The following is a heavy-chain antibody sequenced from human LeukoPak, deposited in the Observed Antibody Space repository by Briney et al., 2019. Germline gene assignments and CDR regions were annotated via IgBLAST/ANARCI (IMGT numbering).Heavy chain of an antibody. Sequence: ASVKVSCKASGYSFTGYYMHWVRQAPGQGLEWMGWINPNSGGTNYAQKFQGRVTMTRDTSISTAYTELSRLRSDDTAVYYCAREVISSSWFPFDYWGTGTLVTVSS. CDR2: INPNSGGT. CDR1: GYSFTGYY. D-gene: IGHD6-13*01. J-gene: IGHJ4*02. CDR3: AREVISSSWFPFDY. V-gene: IGHV1-2*02.